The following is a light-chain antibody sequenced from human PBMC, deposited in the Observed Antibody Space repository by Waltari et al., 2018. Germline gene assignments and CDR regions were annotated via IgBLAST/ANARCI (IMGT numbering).Light chain of an antibody. J-gene: IGKJ1*01. CDR2: GAS. CDR1: QSVGRS. V-gene: IGKV3-20*01. CDR3: QHYVRLPAT. Sequence: EIVLTQSPGTLSLSPGERATLSCRASQSVGRSLAWYQQKRGQAPRLLIYGASSRATGIPDRFSCSGSGTDFSLTISRLEPEDFAVYYCQHYVRLPATFGQGTDVEIK.